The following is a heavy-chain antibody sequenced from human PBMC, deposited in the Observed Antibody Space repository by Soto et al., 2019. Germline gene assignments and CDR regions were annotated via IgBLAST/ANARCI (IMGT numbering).Heavy chain of an antibody. V-gene: IGHV3-33*01. Sequence: QVRLVESGGGVVQPGGSLRLSCAASGFTFSTYAMHWVRQAPGKGLEWVAVIWYDGSLTYYADSVKGRLTISRDNSRNKLYLLESSLRAEDTAVYYCSRDGTGGSYTHFYFDSWGQGSLVTVSS. CDR1: GFTFSTYA. D-gene: IGHD1-26*01. CDR2: IWYDGSLT. J-gene: IGHJ4*02. CDR3: SRDGTGGSYTHFYFDS.